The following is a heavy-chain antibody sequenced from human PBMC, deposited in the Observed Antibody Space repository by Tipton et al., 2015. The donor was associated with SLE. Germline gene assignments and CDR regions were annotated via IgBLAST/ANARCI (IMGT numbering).Heavy chain of an antibody. CDR2: ISHSGTT. CDR3: ARDAGDGNWFDP. Sequence: TLSLTCSVSGYSISSGYYWGWIRQHPGKGLEWIGYISHSGTTYYNPSLKSRVTFSIDTSKNQFSLKLTSLTAADTAVYYCARDAGDGNWFDPWGQGTLVTVSS. CDR1: GYSISSGYY. J-gene: IGHJ5*02. D-gene: IGHD5-24*01. V-gene: IGHV4-38-2*02.